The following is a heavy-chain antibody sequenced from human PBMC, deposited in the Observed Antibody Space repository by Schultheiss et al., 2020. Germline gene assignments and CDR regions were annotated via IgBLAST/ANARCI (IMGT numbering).Heavy chain of an antibody. J-gene: IGHJ4*02. Sequence: GGSLRLSCAASGFTFDDYAMHWVRQAPGKGLEWVSGISWNSGSIGYADSVKGRFTISRDNAKNSLYLQMNSLRAEDTALYYCASGYFYDSTTYKYWGQGTLVTVSS. CDR3: ASGYFYDSTTYKY. CDR1: GFTFDDYA. CDR2: ISWNSGSI. V-gene: IGHV3-9*01. D-gene: IGHD3-22*01.